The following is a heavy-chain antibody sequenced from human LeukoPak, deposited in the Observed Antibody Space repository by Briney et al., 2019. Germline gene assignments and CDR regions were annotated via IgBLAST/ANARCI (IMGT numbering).Heavy chain of an antibody. Sequence: PGGSLRLSCAASGFTFSSYWMHWVRQAPGKELVWVSRINSDGSSTIYADSVKGRFTFSRDNAKNTLYLQMNSLRAEDTAVYYCARDPVNYGGNSGGGDYWGQGTLVTVSS. CDR2: INSDGSST. V-gene: IGHV3-74*01. CDR1: GFTFSSYW. CDR3: ARDPVNYGGNSGGGDY. D-gene: IGHD4-23*01. J-gene: IGHJ4*02.